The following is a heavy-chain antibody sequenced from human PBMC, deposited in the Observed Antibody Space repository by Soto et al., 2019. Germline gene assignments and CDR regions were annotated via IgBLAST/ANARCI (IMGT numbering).Heavy chain of an antibody. CDR3: ARTRRGLQRYSSSPYYYGMDV. Sequence: QVQLVESGGGLVKPGGSLRLSCAASGFTFSDYYVSWIRQAPGKGLEWVSYISSSGSTIYYADSVKGRFTISRDNAKNSLYLQMNSLRAEDTAVYYCARTRRGLQRYSSSPYYYGMDVWGQGTTVTVSS. CDR1: GFTFSDYY. V-gene: IGHV3-11*01. CDR2: ISSSGSTI. D-gene: IGHD6-6*01. J-gene: IGHJ6*02.